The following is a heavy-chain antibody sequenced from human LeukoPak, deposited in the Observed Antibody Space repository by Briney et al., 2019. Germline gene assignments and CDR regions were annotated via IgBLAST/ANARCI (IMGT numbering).Heavy chain of an antibody. CDR2: TYSSGST. CDR1: GASINSYY. J-gene: IGHJ5*02. D-gene: IGHD1-26*01. V-gene: IGHV4-59*01. Sequence: SETLSLTCSVSGASINSYYWNWIRQPPGKGLEWIGNTYSSGSTNYNPSLKSRVTISLDTSKNQFYLKMSSVTAADTAVYYCAKDWELGSWGQGTLVTVSS. CDR3: AKDWELGS.